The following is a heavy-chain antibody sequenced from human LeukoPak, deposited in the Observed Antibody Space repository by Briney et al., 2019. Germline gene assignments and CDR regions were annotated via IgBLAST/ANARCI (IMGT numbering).Heavy chain of an antibody. CDR1: GGSISSSSYY. D-gene: IGHD1-1*01. CDR3: ARQSKATGTTFDY. J-gene: IGHJ4*02. Sequence: SSETLSLTCSVSGGSISSSSYYWGWIRQPPGKGLEWIGSIYYSGSTYYNPSLKGRVTISVDTSKNQFSLKLSSVTAADTAVYYCARQSKATGTTFDYWGQGTLVTVSS. V-gene: IGHV4-39*01. CDR2: IYYSGST.